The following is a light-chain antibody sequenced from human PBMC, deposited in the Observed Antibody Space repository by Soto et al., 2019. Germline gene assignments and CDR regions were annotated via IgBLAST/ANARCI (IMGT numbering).Light chain of an antibody. CDR1: QDIRND. V-gene: IGKV1-6*01. J-gene: IGKJ1*01. CDR2: AAS. Sequence: AIQMTQSPSLLSASVGDRVTITCRASQDIRNDLGWYQQRPGKTPQLLIYAASSLQSGVPSRFSGSGSGTDFTLTISSLRPEDFATYFCLQDYNYPRTFGQGTKVDIK. CDR3: LQDYNYPRT.